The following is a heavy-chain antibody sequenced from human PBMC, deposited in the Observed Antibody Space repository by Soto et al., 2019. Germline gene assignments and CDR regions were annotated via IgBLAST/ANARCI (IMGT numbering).Heavy chain of an antibody. CDR1: GYTLTELS. CDR2: FDPEDGET. CDR3: ATVHSNGYYVVGYYFDY. V-gene: IGHV1-24*01. Sequence: ASVKVSCKVSGYTLTELSMHWVRQAPGKGLEWMGGFDPEDGETIYAQKFQGRVTMTEDTSTDTAYMELSSLRSEDTAVYYCATVHSNGYYVVGYYFDYWGQGTRVTVSS. D-gene: IGHD3-22*01. J-gene: IGHJ4*02.